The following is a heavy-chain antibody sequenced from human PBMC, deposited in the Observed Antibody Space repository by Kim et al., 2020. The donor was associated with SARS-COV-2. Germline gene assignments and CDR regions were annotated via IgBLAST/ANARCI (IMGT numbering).Heavy chain of an antibody. CDR2: ITGSGGTT. D-gene: IGHD3-10*01. CDR3: ASIQLCFGDLLSHYYYGMDG. V-gene: IGHV3-23*01. J-gene: IGHJ6*02. Sequence: GGSLRLSCAASGFTFSSYAMSWVRQAPGKGLEWVSAITGSGGTTYYADSVKGRFTISRDNSKNTLYLQMNSLRAEDTAVYYCASIQLCFGDLLSHYYYGMDGWGQGTTVTVSS. CDR1: GFTFSSYA.